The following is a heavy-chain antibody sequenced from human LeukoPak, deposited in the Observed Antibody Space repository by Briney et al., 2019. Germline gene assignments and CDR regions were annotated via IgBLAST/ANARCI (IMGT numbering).Heavy chain of an antibody. V-gene: IGHV4-34*01. J-gene: IGHJ6*02. Sequence: SETLSLTCAVYGGSFSGYYWSWIRQPPGKGLEWIGEINHSGSTNYNPSLKSRVTISVDTSKNRFSLKLSSVTAADTAVYYCASLSRYSYGFGYYYGMDVWGQGTTVTVSS. D-gene: IGHD5-18*01. CDR2: INHSGST. CDR1: GGSFSGYY. CDR3: ASLSRYSYGFGYYYGMDV.